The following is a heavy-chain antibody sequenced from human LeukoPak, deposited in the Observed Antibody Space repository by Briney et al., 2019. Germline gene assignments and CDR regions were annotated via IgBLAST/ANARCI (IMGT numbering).Heavy chain of an antibody. V-gene: IGHV1-2*02. J-gene: IGHJ4*02. D-gene: IGHD3-22*01. CDR3: ARGIYYDSSGYPDD. CDR1: GYTFTGYY. Sequence: ALVKVSCKASGYTFTGYYMHWVRQAPGQGLECMGWISPNSGGTNYAQKFQGRVTMTRDTSISTAYMELSRLRSDDTAVYYCARGIYYDSSGYPDDWGQGTLVTVSS. CDR2: ISPNSGGT.